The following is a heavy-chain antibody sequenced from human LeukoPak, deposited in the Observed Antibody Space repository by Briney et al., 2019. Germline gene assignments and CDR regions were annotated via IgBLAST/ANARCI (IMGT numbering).Heavy chain of an antibody. CDR1: GYTISSYT. D-gene: IGHD6-13*01. Sequence: PGGSLRLSCAACGYTISSYTMIWLGRVPGKGLEWVSLITDEGATKKYSDSVKGRFTISRDNSQKTLYLQMDSLRPDDTAIYYCAMSLSGSTWARQALDYWGQGTLVTVSS. CDR2: ITDEGATK. V-gene: IGHV3-23*01. J-gene: IGHJ4*02. CDR3: AMSLSGSTWARQALDY.